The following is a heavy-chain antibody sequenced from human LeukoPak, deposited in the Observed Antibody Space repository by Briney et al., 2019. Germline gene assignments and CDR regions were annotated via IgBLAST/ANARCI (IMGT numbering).Heavy chain of an antibody. CDR2: ISWNSGSI. Sequence: GRSLRLSCAASGFTFDDYAMHWVRQAPGKGLEWVSGISWNSGSIGYADSVKGRFTISRDNAKNSLYLQMNSLRAEDTALYYCAKDIESGWYYGYFDYWGQGTLVTVSS. D-gene: IGHD6-19*01. CDR1: GFTFDDYA. J-gene: IGHJ4*02. V-gene: IGHV3-9*01. CDR3: AKDIESGWYYGYFDY.